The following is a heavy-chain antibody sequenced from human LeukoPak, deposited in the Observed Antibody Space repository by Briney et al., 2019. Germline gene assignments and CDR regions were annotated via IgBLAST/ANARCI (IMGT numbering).Heavy chain of an antibody. D-gene: IGHD2-15*01. CDR2: ISSSSSYI. J-gene: IGHJ4*02. CDR3: ARDPLYCSGGSCYFGGYYLDY. V-gene: IGHV3-21*01. Sequence: PGGSLRLSCAASGFTFSSYSMNWVRQAPGKGLEWVSSISSSSSYIYYADSVKGRFTISRDNAKNSLYLQMNSLRAEDTAVYYCARDPLYCSGGSCYFGGYYLDYWGQGTLVTVSS. CDR1: GFTFSSYS.